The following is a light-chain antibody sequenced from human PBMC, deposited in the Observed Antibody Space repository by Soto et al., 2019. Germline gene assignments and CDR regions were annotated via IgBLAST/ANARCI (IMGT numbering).Light chain of an antibody. V-gene: IGKV1-5*01. CDR1: QSMNDW. CDR3: LRYNAFSQT. CDR2: DAS. J-gene: IGKJ1*01. Sequence: DIQMTQSPSTLSASIGDRVTITCRASQSMNDWLAWYQQKPGKAPKVLIYDASSLQSGVPSRFSGSRSGTEFTLTIDSLQPDDVATYYCLRYNAFSQTFGQGTTVEI.